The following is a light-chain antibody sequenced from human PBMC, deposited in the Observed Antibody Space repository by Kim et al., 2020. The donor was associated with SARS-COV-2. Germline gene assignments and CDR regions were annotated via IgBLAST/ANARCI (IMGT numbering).Light chain of an antibody. Sequence: SYELTQPPSVSVSPGQTARITCFGDELPRQYSYWYQQKPGQAPVLVIYKDTERPSGIPERFSGSSSGTTVTLTISGVQAEDEADYYCQSPDSSATYRVFGGGTQLTVL. J-gene: IGLJ3*02. CDR2: KDT. CDR1: ELPRQY. V-gene: IGLV3-25*03. CDR3: QSPDSSATYRV.